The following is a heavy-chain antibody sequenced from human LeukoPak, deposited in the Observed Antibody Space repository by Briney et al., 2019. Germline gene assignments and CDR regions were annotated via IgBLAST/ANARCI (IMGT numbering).Heavy chain of an antibody. CDR3: ASGSRIRDGYNYGY. CDR2: ISSSSSYI. D-gene: IGHD5-24*01. J-gene: IGHJ4*02. CDR1: GFTFTNFA. V-gene: IGHV3-21*01. Sequence: KPGGSLRLSCAASGFTFTNFALSWVRQAPGMGLEWVSSISSSSSYIYYADSVKGRFTISRDNAKNTLYLQMNSLRAEDTAVYYCASGSRIRDGYNYGYWGQGTLVTVSS.